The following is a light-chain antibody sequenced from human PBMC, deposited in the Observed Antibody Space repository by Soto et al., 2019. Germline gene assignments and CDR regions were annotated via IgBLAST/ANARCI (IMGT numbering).Light chain of an antibody. J-gene: IGKJ4*01. CDR2: GAS. Sequence: EIVLTQSPGTLSLSPGERATLSCRASQSVSSSLAWYQQKPGQAPRLLISGASSRATGIPDRFSGSGSGTAFTLTISRLEPEDFAVYYCQQYGSSPPLTFGGGTKVEIK. CDR3: QQYGSSPPLT. V-gene: IGKV3-20*01. CDR1: QSVSSS.